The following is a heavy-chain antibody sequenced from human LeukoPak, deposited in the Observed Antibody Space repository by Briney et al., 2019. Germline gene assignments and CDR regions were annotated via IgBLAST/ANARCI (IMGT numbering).Heavy chain of an antibody. CDR3: ARAAAAMAFDY. J-gene: IGHJ4*02. V-gene: IGHV3-21*01. Sequence: GGSLRLSCAASGFTFSSYSMNWVRQAPGKGLEWVSSISSSSSYIYYADSVKGRFTISKDNAKNSLYLQMNSLRAEDTAVYNCARAAAAMAFDYWGQGTLVTVSS. CDR1: GFTFSSYS. CDR2: ISSSSSYI. D-gene: IGHD5-18*01.